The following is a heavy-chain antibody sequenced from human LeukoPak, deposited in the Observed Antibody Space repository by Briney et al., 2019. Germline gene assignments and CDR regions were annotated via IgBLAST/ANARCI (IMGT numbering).Heavy chain of an antibody. Sequence: SETLSLTCTVSGYSISSGYYWGWIRQPPGKGLEWIGSIYHSGSTYYNPSLKSRVAISVDTSKNQFSLKLSSVTAADTAVYYCARVDDSSGYFDYWGQGTLVTVSS. CDR2: IYHSGST. CDR1: GYSISSGYY. J-gene: IGHJ4*02. V-gene: IGHV4-38-2*02. D-gene: IGHD3-22*01. CDR3: ARVDDSSGYFDY.